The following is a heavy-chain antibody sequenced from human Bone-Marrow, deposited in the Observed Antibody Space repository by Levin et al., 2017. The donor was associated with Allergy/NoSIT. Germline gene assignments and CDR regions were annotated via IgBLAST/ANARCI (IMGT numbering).Heavy chain of an antibody. J-gene: IGHJ4*02. CDR1: GYTFTSYG. Sequence: AASVKVSCKASGYTFTSYGISWVRQAPGQGLEWMGWISAYNGNTNYAQKLQGRVTMTTDTSTSTAYMELRSLRSDDTAVYYCARDGYYDSSGYDSDYWGQGTLVTVSS. CDR2: ISAYNGNT. D-gene: IGHD3-22*01. CDR3: ARDGYYDSSGYDSDY. V-gene: IGHV1-18*01.